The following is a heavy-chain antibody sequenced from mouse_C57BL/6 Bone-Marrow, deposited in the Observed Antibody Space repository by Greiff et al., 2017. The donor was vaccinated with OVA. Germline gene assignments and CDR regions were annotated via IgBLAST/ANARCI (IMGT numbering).Heavy chain of an antibody. Sequence: QVQLQQSGAELVRPGASVTLSCKASGYTFTDYEMHWVKQTPVHGLEWIGVIDPETGGTAYNQKFKGKAILTADKSTSTAYMERRSLTSEDSAVYYCTGGYSNYYAMDYWGQGTSVTVSS. J-gene: IGHJ4*01. CDR2: IDPETGGT. D-gene: IGHD2-5*01. CDR1: GYTFTDYE. CDR3: TGGYSNYYAMDY. V-gene: IGHV1-15*01.